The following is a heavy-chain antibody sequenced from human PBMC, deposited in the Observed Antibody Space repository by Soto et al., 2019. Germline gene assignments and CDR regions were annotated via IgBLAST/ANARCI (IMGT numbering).Heavy chain of an antibody. Sequence: QVQLQESGPGLVKPSQTLSLTCTVSGGSISSGGYYWSWIRQHPGKGLEWIGYIYYSGSTYYNPSLKSRVTISVDTSKNQFSLKLSSVTAADTAVYYCARVARMVYAISEGGYYDYYMDVWDKGTTVTVSS. V-gene: IGHV4-31*03. CDR1: GGSISSGGYY. J-gene: IGHJ6*03. D-gene: IGHD2-8*01. CDR3: ARVARMVYAISEGGYYDYYMDV. CDR2: IYYSGST.